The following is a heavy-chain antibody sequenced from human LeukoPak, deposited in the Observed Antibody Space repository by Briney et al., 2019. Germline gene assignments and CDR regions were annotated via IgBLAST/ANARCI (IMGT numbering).Heavy chain of an antibody. CDR2: IYYTGST. CDR1: GGSISSSSYY. D-gene: IGHD6-19*01. CDR3: ARRGYSSGWYPGPFDY. V-gene: IGHV4-61*05. Sequence: PSETLSLTCTVSGGSISSSSYYWGWIRQPPGKGLEWIGYIYYTGSTNYNPSLKSRVTISVDTSKNQFSLNLSSVTAADTAVYYCARRGYSSGWYPGPFDYWGQGTLVTVSS. J-gene: IGHJ4*02.